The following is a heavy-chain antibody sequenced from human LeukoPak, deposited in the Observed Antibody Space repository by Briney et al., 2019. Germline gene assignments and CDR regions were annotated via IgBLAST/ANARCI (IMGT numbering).Heavy chain of an antibody. J-gene: IGHJ4*02. CDR3: ARTIWFGEFGVY. D-gene: IGHD3-10*01. Sequence: PGGSLRLSCAASGFTFSTYAMSWVRQAPGQGLEWVSAISGSGATTSYADSVKGRFTISRDNSKNTLYLQMHSLRAEDTAVYYCARTIWFGEFGVYWGEGALVTVSS. CDR2: ISGSGATT. V-gene: IGHV3-23*01. CDR1: GFTFSTYA.